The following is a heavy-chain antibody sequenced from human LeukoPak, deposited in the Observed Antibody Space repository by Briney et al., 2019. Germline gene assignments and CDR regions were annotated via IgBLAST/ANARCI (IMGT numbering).Heavy chain of an antibody. Sequence: ASVKVPCKASGYTFTGYHMHWVRQAPGQGLEWMGWINPNSGATNKAQKFQGRVTMTRDTSISTAYMELSRLRSDDAAVYYCARLLCSGGSCYSDYWGQGTLVTVSS. CDR3: ARLLCSGGSCYSDY. D-gene: IGHD2-15*01. J-gene: IGHJ4*02. V-gene: IGHV1-2*02. CDR1: GYTFTGYH. CDR2: INPNSGAT.